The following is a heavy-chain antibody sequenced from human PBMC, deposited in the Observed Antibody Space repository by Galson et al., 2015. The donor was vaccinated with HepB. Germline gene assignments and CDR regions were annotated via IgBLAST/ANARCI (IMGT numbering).Heavy chain of an antibody. V-gene: IGHV5-10-1*01. CDR1: GYSFNTYW. CDR2: IDPSDSST. CDR3: ARTEHHDCLTSSIRNYSFYTMVV. J-gene: IGHJ6*02. D-gene: IGHD3-9*01. Sequence: QSGAEVKKPGESLRISCKGSGYSFNTYWINWVRQMPGKGLEWMGQIDPSDSSTNYSPSFQGHVTFSADKSISTAYLQWRSLKASDTAIYFCARTEHHDCLTSSIRNYSFYTMVVWGQGTTVTVSS.